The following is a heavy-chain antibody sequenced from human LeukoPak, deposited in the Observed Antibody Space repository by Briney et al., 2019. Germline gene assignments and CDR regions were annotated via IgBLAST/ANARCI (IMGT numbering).Heavy chain of an antibody. CDR3: ARDYDYYDSSGYPYYYGMDV. J-gene: IGHJ6*02. V-gene: IGHV3-74*01. D-gene: IGHD3-22*01. CDR2: INSDGSST. Sequence: GGSLRLSCAASGFTFSSYWMHWVRPAPGKGLVWVSRINSDGSSTSYADSVKGRFTISRDNAKNTLYLQMNSLRAEDTAVYYCARDYDYYDSSGYPYYYGMDVWGQGTTVTVSS. CDR1: GFTFSSYW.